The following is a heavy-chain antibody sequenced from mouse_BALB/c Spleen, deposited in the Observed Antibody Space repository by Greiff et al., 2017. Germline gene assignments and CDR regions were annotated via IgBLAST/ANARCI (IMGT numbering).Heavy chain of an antibody. CDR2: ISNGGGST. J-gene: IGHJ2*01. CDR3: ARHHYRYDGYYFDY. D-gene: IGHD2-14*01. V-gene: IGHV5-12-2*01. CDR1: GFTFSSYT. Sequence: EVNLEESGGGLVQPGGSLKLSCAASGFTFSSYTMSWVRQTPEKRLEWVAYISNGGGSTYYPDTVKGRFTISRDNAKNTLYLQMSSLKSEDTAMYYCARHHYRYDGYYFDYWGQGTTLTVSS.